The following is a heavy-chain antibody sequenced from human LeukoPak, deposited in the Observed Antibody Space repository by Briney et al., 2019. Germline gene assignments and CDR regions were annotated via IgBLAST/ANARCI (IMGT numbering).Heavy chain of an antibody. CDR3: AIIAAGTPWYFDY. J-gene: IGHJ4*02. CDR2: ISYDGSNK. CDR1: GFTFSSYG. D-gene: IGHD6-13*01. V-gene: IGHV3-30*03. Sequence: GGSLRLSCAASGFTFSSYGMHWVRQAPGKGLEWVAVISYDGSNKYYADSVKGRFTISRDNSKNTLYLQMNSLRAEDTAVYYCAIIAAGTPWYFDYWGQGTLVTVSS.